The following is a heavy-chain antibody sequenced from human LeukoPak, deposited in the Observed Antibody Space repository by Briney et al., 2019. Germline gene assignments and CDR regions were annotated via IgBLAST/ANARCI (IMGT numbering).Heavy chain of an antibody. V-gene: IGHV3-74*01. Sequence: GGSLRLSCAASGFTFSGYWMHWVRQAPGKGLVWVSRINSDGSSTSYADSVKGRFTISRDNAKNTLYLQMNSLRAEDTAVYYCARGGDIVVVPAAMGIDYWGQGTLVTVSS. CDR2: INSDGSST. CDR3: ARGGDIVVVPAAMGIDY. D-gene: IGHD2-2*01. J-gene: IGHJ4*02. CDR1: GFTFSGYW.